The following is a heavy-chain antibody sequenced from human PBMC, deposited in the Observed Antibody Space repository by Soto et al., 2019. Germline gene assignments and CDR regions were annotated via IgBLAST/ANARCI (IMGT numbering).Heavy chain of an antibody. D-gene: IGHD3-3*01. CDR3: SRASRPSAIFAYQVDY. CDR1: GFPFGDYP. CDR2: IRSKARSGTT. Sequence: GGSLRLSCTSSGFPFGDYPMSWVRQAPGKGLEWAGFIRSKARSGTTEYAASVKGRFTISRDDSKYLIQLQLSTSEAEPTDVYYCSRASRPSAIFAYQVDYWGQGALVTVSS. J-gene: IGHJ4*02. V-gene: IGHV3-49*04.